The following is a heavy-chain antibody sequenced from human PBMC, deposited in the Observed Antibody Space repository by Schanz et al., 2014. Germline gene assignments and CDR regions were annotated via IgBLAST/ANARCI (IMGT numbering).Heavy chain of an antibody. Sequence: QVQLVESGGGVVQPGRSLRLSCVASGFTFSSYDVFWVRQAPGKGLEWVAILWYDGSKKYYADSVKGRFTISRDNSKNTLYLQMNSLRAEDTAVYYCAKGRFGEFSAFDIWGQGTMVTVSS. CDR1: GFTFSSYD. CDR3: AKGRFGEFSAFDI. V-gene: IGHV3-33*06. D-gene: IGHD3-10*01. CDR2: LWYDGSKK. J-gene: IGHJ3*02.